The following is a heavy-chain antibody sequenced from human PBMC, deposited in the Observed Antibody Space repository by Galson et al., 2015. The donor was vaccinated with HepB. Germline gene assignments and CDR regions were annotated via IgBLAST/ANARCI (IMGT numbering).Heavy chain of an antibody. CDR3: ARDRKLGSSGYFMGQLGY. CDR2: ISSSSSYI. CDR1: GFTFSSYS. V-gene: IGHV3-21*01. J-gene: IGHJ4*02. D-gene: IGHD3-22*01. Sequence: SLRLSCAASGFTFSSYSMNWVRQAPGKGLEWVSSISSSSSYIYYADSVKGRFTISRDNAKNSLYLQMNSLRAEDTAVYYCARDRKLGSSGYFMGQLGYWGQGTLVTVSS.